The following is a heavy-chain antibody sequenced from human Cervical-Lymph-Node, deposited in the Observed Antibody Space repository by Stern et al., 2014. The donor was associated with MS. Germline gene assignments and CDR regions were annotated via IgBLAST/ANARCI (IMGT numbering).Heavy chain of an antibody. D-gene: IGHD6-19*01. CDR2: INTETGEQ. CDR1: GYTFTHYA. J-gene: IGHJ4*02. Sequence: QVQLVESGSEFKKPGASVRVSCKASGYTFTHYAMNWVRQAPGQGLEWMGWINTETGEQTYADGLTGRLVFSLDTSVSTAYLQIRSLKAEDSGMYYCARYSRGWSGKNDYWGQGTLVTVSS. CDR3: ARYSRGWSGKNDY. V-gene: IGHV7-4-1*02.